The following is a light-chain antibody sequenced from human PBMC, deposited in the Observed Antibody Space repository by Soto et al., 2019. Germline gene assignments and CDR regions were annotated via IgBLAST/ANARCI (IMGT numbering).Light chain of an antibody. CDR1: QSIGDP. V-gene: IGKV3D-15*01. J-gene: IGKJ4*01. CDR2: SAS. Sequence: TQSPATLSLSPTEGATLSCRASQSIGDPLAWYQQKPGQAPRLLIYSASNRATGIPARFSGSGSGTEFTLTISSLQPEDFAIYYCQQYNNWPLTFGGGTKVDIK. CDR3: QQYNNWPLT.